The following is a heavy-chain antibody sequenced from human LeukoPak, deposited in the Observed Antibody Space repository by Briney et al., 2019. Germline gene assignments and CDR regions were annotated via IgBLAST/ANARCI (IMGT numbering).Heavy chain of an antibody. J-gene: IGHJ5*02. Sequence: ASVKVSCKASGYTFTGCYMHWVRQAPGQGLEWMGWINPNSGGTNYAQKFQGRVTMTRDTSISTAYMELSSLRSEDTAVYYCARGDSFTWFGPWGQGTLVTVSS. V-gene: IGHV1-2*02. CDR1: GYTFTGCY. CDR3: ARGDSFTWFGP. D-gene: IGHD5-18*01. CDR2: INPNSGGT.